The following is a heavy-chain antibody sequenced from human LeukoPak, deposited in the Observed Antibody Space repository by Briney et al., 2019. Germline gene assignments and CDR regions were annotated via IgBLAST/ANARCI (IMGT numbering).Heavy chain of an antibody. CDR3: ASNQHHTFGGVIVRFDY. D-gene: IGHD3-16*02. CDR1: GFTFSSYA. CDR2: ISGSGGST. Sequence: AGGSLRLSCAASGFTFSSYAMSWVRQAPGKGLEWVSAISGSGGSTYYADSVKGRFTISRDNSKNTLYLQMNSLRAEDTAVYYCASNQHHTFGGVIVRFDYWGQGTLVTVSS. J-gene: IGHJ4*02. V-gene: IGHV3-23*01.